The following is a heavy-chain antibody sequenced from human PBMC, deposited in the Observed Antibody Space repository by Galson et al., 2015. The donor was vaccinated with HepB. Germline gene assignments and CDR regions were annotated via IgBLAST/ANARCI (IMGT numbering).Heavy chain of an antibody. Sequence: SLRLSCAASGFTFSSYAMHWVRQAPGKGLEWVAVISYDGSNKYYADSVKGRFTISRDNSKNPLYLQMNSLRAEDTAVYYCARDFSSGYYYDAFDIWGQGTMVTVSS. CDR2: ISYDGSNK. CDR1: GFTFSSYA. J-gene: IGHJ3*02. V-gene: IGHV3-30-3*01. CDR3: ARDFSSGYYYDAFDI. D-gene: IGHD3-22*01.